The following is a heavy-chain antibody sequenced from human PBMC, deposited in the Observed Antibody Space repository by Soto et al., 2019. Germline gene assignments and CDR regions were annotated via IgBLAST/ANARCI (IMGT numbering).Heavy chain of an antibody. D-gene: IGHD3-22*01. Sequence: GSLRLSCVASGFILSGYDMHWVRQATGEGLEWVSAIGTAGDPYYSGSVKGRFTISRGNAENSVYLQMNSLRAGDTAVYYCARASYDSSGYYFYAMDVWGPGTTVTVSS. J-gene: IGHJ6*02. V-gene: IGHV3-13*05. CDR1: GFILSGYD. CDR2: IGTAGDP. CDR3: ARASYDSSGYYFYAMDV.